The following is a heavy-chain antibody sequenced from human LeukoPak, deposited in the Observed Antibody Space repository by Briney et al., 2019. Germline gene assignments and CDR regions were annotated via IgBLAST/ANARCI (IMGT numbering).Heavy chain of an antibody. V-gene: IGHV3-74*01. CDR2: INSDGSWT. CDR1: GFTVSSNY. J-gene: IGHJ4*02. CDR3: VSFYETY. Sequence: PGGSLRLSCAASGFTVSSNYMSWVRQAPGKGLEWVSHINSDGSWTSYADSVKGRFTISKDNAKNTVYLQMNNLRAEDTAVYYCVSFYETYWGRGTLVTVSS. D-gene: IGHD2/OR15-2a*01.